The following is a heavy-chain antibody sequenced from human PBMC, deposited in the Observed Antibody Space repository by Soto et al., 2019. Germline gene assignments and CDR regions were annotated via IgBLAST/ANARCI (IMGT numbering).Heavy chain of an antibody. CDR3: ASAVRGVITDAYGMYV. CDR2: IYYSGST. J-gene: IGHJ6*02. CDR1: GGSISSGGYY. D-gene: IGHD3-10*01. Sequence: QVQLQESGPGLVKPSQTLSLTCTVSGGSISSGGYYWSWIRQPPGKGMAWIGYIYYSGSTYYNPSLKSRVTISVDTSKNQFALNLSSVTAADTAVYYCASAVRGVITDAYGMYVWGQGTTVTVSS. V-gene: IGHV4-31*03.